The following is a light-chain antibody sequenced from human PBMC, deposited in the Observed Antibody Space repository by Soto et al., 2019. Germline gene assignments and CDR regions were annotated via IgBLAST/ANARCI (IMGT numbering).Light chain of an antibody. Sequence: QAVVTQPPSASGTPGQRVIISCSGSSSNLGSNSGNWYQQLPGTAPKLLIYNTYQRPLGVPDRFSGSKSGTSASLALSGLQSEDEGDYFCAAWDDSLNGPVFGGGTKLTVL. CDR2: NTY. CDR3: AAWDDSLNGPV. CDR1: SSNLGSNS. V-gene: IGLV1-44*01. J-gene: IGLJ3*02.